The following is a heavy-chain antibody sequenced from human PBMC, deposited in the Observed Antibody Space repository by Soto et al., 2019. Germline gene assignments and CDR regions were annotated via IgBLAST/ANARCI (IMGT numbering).Heavy chain of an antibody. CDR3: ASVVPAYDYYYMDV. CDR1: GFMLGDYA. V-gene: IGHV3-49*03. D-gene: IGHD2-2*01. J-gene: IGHJ6*03. CDR2: IRSKPYGGTT. Sequence: PGGSLRLSCTSAGFMLGDYAMSWFRQAPGKGLEWVGFIRSKPYGGTTEYAASVKGRFAVSRDDSISVAYLQMNSLKTEDTAIYYCASVVPAYDYYYMDVWGKGTTVTVSS.